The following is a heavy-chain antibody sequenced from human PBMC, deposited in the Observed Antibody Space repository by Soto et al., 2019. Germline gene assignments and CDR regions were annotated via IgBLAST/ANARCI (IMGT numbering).Heavy chain of an antibody. CDR1: GGTFSRYA. D-gene: IGHD5-18*01. CDR3: ARDLNLYVHSGMVTDDFGMDA. CDR2: IIPNFDTT. J-gene: IGHJ6*02. Sequence: QVHLVQSGAEVKKPGSSVKVSCKASGGTFSRYAISWVRQAPGQGLEWMGGIIPNFDTTTYAQKFQGRVTITADELTSTAYMEVSSLRSEDTAVYYCARDLNLYVHSGMVTDDFGMDAWGQGTTVTVSS. V-gene: IGHV1-69*01.